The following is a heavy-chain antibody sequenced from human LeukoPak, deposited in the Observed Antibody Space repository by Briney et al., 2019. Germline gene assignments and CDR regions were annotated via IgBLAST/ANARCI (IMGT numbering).Heavy chain of an antibody. CDR1: GYSFAGYY. V-gene: IGHV1-2*02. CDR2: ISTRNGET. CDR3: ARESGSGSYFYFDY. J-gene: IGHJ4*02. D-gene: IGHD3-10*01. Sequence: ASVTVSCKAFGYSFAGYYIHWVRQAPGQGLEWMGWISTRNGETHYARRFQGRATMTTDTFASTVYIEVRSLTSDDTALYYCARESGSGSYFYFDYWGPGTLVTVSS.